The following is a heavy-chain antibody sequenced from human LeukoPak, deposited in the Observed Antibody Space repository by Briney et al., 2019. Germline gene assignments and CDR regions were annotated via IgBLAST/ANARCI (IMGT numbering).Heavy chain of an antibody. CDR2: IYYSGST. V-gene: IGHV4-59*08. D-gene: IGHD3-3*01. CDR3: ARLQSDYDFWSGYYTDRLLDAFDI. J-gene: IGHJ3*02. CDR1: GGSISSYY. Sequence: ASETLSLTCTVSGGSISSYYWSWIRQPPGKGLEWIGYIYYSGSTNYNPSLKSRVTISVDTSKNQFSLKLSSVTAADTAVYYCARLQSDYDFWSGYYTDRLLDAFDIWGQGTMVTVSS.